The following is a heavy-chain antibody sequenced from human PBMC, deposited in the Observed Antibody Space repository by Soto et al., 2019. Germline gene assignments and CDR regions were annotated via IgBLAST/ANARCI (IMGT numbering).Heavy chain of an antibody. CDR1: GGSISSYY. D-gene: IGHD2-15*01. J-gene: IGHJ6*02. Sequence: SETLSLTCTVSGGSISSYYWSWIRQPPGKGLEWIGYIYYSGSTNYNPSLKSRVTISVDTSKNQFSLKLSSVTAADTAVYYCARGVYCSGGSCYYYGMDVWGQGTTVTVSS. V-gene: IGHV4-59*08. CDR3: ARGVYCSGGSCYYYGMDV. CDR2: IYYSGST.